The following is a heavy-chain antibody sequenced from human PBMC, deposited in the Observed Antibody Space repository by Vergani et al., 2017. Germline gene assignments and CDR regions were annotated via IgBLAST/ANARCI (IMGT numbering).Heavy chain of an antibody. CDR3: ARHQIGRYTEY. CDR1: GGSITSSSYY. D-gene: IGHD1-14*01. Sequence: QLHLQESGPGLVKPSETLSLTCTVSGGSITSSSYYWGWIRQPPGKGLEWIGNIYHSGGAYYNPSLKGRVTISVDTSKNQIALQVTSVTAADTAGYYCARHQIGRYTEYWGQGIVVTVSS. V-gene: IGHV4-39*01. CDR2: IYHSGGA. J-gene: IGHJ4*02.